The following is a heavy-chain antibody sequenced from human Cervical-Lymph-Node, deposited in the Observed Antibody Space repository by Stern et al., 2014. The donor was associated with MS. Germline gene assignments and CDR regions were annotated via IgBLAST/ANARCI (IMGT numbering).Heavy chain of an antibody. CDR3: ARSNYGMDV. V-gene: IGHV3-74*02. J-gene: IGHJ6*02. D-gene: IGHD2-8*01. CDR1: GFTFSSQW. Sequence: VQLVQSGGGVVQPGGSLRLSCVASGFTFSSQWMHWVRPAPGKGLVWVSSINSDGSSTSYADSGKGRFTISRDNAKKTLYLQMDSLRAEDTAVYYCARSNYGMDVWGQGTTVAVSS. CDR2: INSDGSST.